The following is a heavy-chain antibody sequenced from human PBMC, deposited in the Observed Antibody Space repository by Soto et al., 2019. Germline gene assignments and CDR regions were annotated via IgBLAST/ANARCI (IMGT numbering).Heavy chain of an antibody. CDR2: IYYDESDK. CDR3: ARSRDGYNLGLNS. D-gene: IGHD5-12*01. J-gene: IGHJ4*02. CDR1: GFYLSSSG. V-gene: IGHV3-33*01. Sequence: QVQLVESGGGVIQPGRSLRLSCAASGFYLSSSGMHWVRQAPGKGLEWVAVIYYDESDKVYSDSVRGRFTVSKDDSKNTLYLQMTSLRAEDTSMYFCARSRDGYNLGLNSWGQGTLVTVSS.